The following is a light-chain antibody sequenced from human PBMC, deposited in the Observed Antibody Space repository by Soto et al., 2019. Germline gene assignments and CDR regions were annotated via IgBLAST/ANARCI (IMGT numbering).Light chain of an antibody. J-gene: IGKJ5*01. CDR1: QSVSSY. V-gene: IGKV3-11*01. Sequence: EIVLTQSPAALSLSPGERATLSCRASQSVSSYLAWYQQKPGQAPRLLIYDASSRATGIPARFSGSGSGTDFTLTISSLEPEDFAVYYCQQRSNWPPVFGQGTRREIK. CDR3: QQRSNWPPV. CDR2: DAS.